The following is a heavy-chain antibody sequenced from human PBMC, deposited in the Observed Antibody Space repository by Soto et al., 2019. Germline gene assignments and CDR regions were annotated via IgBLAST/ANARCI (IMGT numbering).Heavy chain of an antibody. CDR3: ARGGYGDY. V-gene: IGHV1-18*01. CDR1: GYTFTSYG. CDR2: ISADNGNT. D-gene: IGHD1-1*01. Sequence: QVHLVQSGAEVKKPGASVKVSCKGSGYTFTSYGITWVRQAPGQGLEWMGWISADNGNTDYAQRLQGRVTVTRDTSTSTAYMELRGLRSDATAVYYCARGGYGDYWGQGAVVTVSS. J-gene: IGHJ4*02.